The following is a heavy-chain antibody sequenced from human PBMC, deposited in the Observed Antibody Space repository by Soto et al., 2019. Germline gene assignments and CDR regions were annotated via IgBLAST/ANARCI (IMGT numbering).Heavy chain of an antibody. J-gene: IGHJ6*02. CDR3: ARAGRELRYFDYGMDV. D-gene: IGHD3-9*01. CDR1: GGSISSGDYY. CDR2: IYYSGST. Sequence: QVQLQESGPGLVKPSQTLSLTCTVSGGSISSGDYYWSWIRQPPGKGLEWIGYIYYSGSTYYNPSLKSRVTISVDTSKNHFSLKLSSVTAADTAVYYCARAGRELRYFDYGMDVWGQGTTVTVSS. V-gene: IGHV4-30-4*01.